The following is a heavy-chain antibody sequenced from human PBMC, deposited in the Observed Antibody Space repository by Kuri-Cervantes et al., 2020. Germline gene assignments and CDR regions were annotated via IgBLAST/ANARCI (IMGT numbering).Heavy chain of an antibody. D-gene: IGHD1-26*01. Sequence: GGSLRLSCAASGFTFSNYGMHWVRQAPGKGLEWVAVIWYDGNNKYYADSVKGRFTISRDNSKNTLYVQMNSLRAEDTAVYYCARSGSYYPTIDYWGQGTLVTVSS. V-gene: IGHV3-33*01. CDR3: ARSGSYYPTIDY. CDR2: IWYDGNNK. J-gene: IGHJ4*02. CDR1: GFTFSNYG.